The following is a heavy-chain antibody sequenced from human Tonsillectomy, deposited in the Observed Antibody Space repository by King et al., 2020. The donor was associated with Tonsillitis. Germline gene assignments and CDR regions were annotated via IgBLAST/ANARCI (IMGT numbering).Heavy chain of an antibody. Sequence: VQLVESGGGLVQPGGSLRISCGASGFSFSSYWMHWVRQAPGKGLVWVSRISLDGSRTNNADSVKGRFTISRDNGKNTLFLQMDSLRAEATAVYYCAREYYGFWTGYYYDYWGQGTLVTVSS. CDR1: GFSFSSYW. D-gene: IGHD3-3*01. CDR2: ISLDGSRT. CDR3: AREYYGFWTGYYYDY. J-gene: IGHJ4*02. V-gene: IGHV3-74*01.